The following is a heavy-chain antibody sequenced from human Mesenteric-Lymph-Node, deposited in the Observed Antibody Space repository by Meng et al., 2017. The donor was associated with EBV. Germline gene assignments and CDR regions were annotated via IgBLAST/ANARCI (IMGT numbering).Heavy chain of an antibody. CDR3: ATVGWNLDYFDY. CDR1: GYTLTELS. J-gene: IGHJ4*02. D-gene: IGHD1-1*01. CDR2: FDPEEDER. Sequence: QVQLVQSGAEVKKPGASVKVSCKVAGYTLTELSMHWVRQAPGKGIEWMGGFDPEEDERIYAQKFQGRVTMTEDTSTDTAYMELSSLTSEDTAVYYCATVGWNLDYFDYWGQGGLVTVSS. V-gene: IGHV1-24*01.